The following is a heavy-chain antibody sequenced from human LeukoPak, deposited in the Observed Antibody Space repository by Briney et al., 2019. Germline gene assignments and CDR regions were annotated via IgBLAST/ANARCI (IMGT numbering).Heavy chain of an antibody. D-gene: IGHD3-10*01. J-gene: IGHJ4*02. Sequence: PGGSLRLSCAASGFTFSSYAMSWVRQAPGMGLEWVSAISGSGGSTYYADSVKGRFTISRDNSKNTLYLQMNSLRAEDTAVYYCAKGDNVLLWFGFDYWGQGTLVTVSS. CDR3: AKGDNVLLWFGFDY. CDR2: ISGSGGST. V-gene: IGHV3-23*01. CDR1: GFTFSSYA.